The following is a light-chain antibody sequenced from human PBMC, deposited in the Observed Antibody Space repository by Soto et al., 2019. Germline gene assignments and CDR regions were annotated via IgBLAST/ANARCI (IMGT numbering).Light chain of an antibody. CDR3: QQYVSSPWT. CDR2: GAS. V-gene: IGKV3-20*01. Sequence: EIVLTQSPGTLSLSPGERATLSCRASQSISSSYLAWYRQKPGQAPRPLIYGASSRATGIPDRFSGSGSGTDFTLTISRLEPEDFAVYYCQQYVSSPWTFGQGTKVEIK. J-gene: IGKJ1*01. CDR1: QSISSSY.